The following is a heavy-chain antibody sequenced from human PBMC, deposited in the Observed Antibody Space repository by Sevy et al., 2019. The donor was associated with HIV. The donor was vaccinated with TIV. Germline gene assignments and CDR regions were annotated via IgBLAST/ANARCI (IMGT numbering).Heavy chain of an antibody. CDR1: GFTFSSYS. Sequence: GGSLRLSCAASGFTFSSYSMNWVRQAPGKGLEWVSYISSSSTIYYAASVKGRFTISRDNAKNSLYLQMNSLRDEDTAVYYCAGDRDHYYDSSGYYYGTPWPEYFQHWGQGTLVTVSS. J-gene: IGHJ1*01. CDR2: ISSSSTI. CDR3: AGDRDHYYDSSGYYYGTPWPEYFQH. D-gene: IGHD3-22*01. V-gene: IGHV3-48*02.